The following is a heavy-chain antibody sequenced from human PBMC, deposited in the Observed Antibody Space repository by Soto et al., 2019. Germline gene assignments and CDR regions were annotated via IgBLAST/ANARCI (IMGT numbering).Heavy chain of an antibody. J-gene: IGHJ6*02. Sequence: ASVKVSCKVSGYTFTSYGISWVRQAPGQGLEWMGWISAYNGNTNYAQKLQGRVTMTTDTSTSTAYMELRSLRSDDTAVYYCARAGSGSYYYYYGMDVWGQGTTVTVSS. D-gene: IGHD2-15*01. CDR2: ISAYNGNT. V-gene: IGHV1-18*01. CDR3: ARAGSGSYYYYYGMDV. CDR1: GYTFTSYG.